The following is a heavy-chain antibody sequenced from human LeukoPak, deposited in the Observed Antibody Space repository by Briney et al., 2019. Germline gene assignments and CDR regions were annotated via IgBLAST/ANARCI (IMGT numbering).Heavy chain of an antibody. Sequence: SETPSLTCTASGGSISSYYWSWIRQPPGKGLEWIGYIYYSGSTNYNPSLKSRVTISVDTSKNQFSLKLSSVTAADTAVYYCASDILTGYYPRDWGQGTLVTVSS. CDR3: ASDILTGYYPRD. V-gene: IGHV4-59*01. D-gene: IGHD3-9*01. CDR1: GGSISSYY. J-gene: IGHJ4*02. CDR2: IYYSGST.